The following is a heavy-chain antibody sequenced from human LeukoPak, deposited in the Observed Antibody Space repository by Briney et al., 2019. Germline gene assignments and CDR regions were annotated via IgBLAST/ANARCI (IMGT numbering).Heavy chain of an antibody. CDR1: GFSITNAW. J-gene: IGHJ4*02. D-gene: IGHD2-15*01. CDR2: IKSKSDGGTI. Sequence: GGSLRLSCAASGFSITNAWMSWVRQAPGKGLEWVGHIKSKSDGGTIYYPAPVKGRFVISRDDSKNTLYLQMDSLKTEDTAVYYCTTDRGIVERLLFGSWGQGTLVTVSS. CDR3: TTDRGIVERLLFGS. V-gene: IGHV3-15*01.